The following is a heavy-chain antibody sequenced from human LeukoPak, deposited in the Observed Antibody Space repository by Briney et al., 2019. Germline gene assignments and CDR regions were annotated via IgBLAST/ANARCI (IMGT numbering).Heavy chain of an antibody. J-gene: IGHJ5*02. CDR1: GGSISSGGYS. D-gene: IGHD6-13*01. V-gene: IGHV4-61*08. CDR2: IYYSGST. Sequence: SETLSLTCAVPGGSISSGGYSWSWIRQPPGKGLEWIGYIYYSGSTNYNPSLKSRVTISVDTSKNQFSLKLSSVTAADTAVYYCARYSSSSFDPWGQGTPVTVSS. CDR3: ARYSSSSFDP.